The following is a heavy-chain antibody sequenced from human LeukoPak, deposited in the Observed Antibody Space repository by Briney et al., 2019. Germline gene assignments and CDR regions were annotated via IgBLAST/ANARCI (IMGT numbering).Heavy chain of an antibody. CDR2: INQDGSEK. CDR1: GFTFSIYW. Sequence: PGGSLRLSCAASGFTFSIYWMSWVRQAPGKGLEWVANINQDGSEKYYVDSVKGRFTISRDNAKNSLYLQMNSLRAEDTAVYYCARVLMASEMATDNFDYWGQGTLVTVSS. J-gene: IGHJ4*02. D-gene: IGHD5-24*01. CDR3: ARVLMASEMATDNFDY. V-gene: IGHV3-7*01.